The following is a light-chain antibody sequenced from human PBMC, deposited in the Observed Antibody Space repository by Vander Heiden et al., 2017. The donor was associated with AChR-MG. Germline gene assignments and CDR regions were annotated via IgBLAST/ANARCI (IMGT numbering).Light chain of an antibody. CDR3: SSYRSSHTRV. CDR2: DVS. V-gene: IGLV2-14*03. Sequence: QSALTQPASVSASPGESITITCTGTVFDIGFYDDVSWYQQHPGEAPKLIIYDVSKRPSGVSDRFSGSKSDNTASLTISGLRSEDEADYYCSSYRSSHTRVFGTGTMVNVL. CDR1: VFDIGFYDD. J-gene: IGLJ1*01.